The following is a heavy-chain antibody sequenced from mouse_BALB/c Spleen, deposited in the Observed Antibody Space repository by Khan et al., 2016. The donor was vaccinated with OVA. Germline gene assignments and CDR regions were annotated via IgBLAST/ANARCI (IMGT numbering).Heavy chain of an antibody. J-gene: IGHJ4*01. Sequence: EVQLVESGGGLVQPKGSLKLSCAASGFTFNTYAMNWVRQAPGKGLEWVARIRTKSNNYVTYYAGSVRDRFTISRDDSQSMLYLQMNNLKTEDIAMYYCVRPVSYAVLDYWGQGTSVTVSS. D-gene: IGHD2-12*01. CDR3: VRPVSYAVLDY. CDR2: IRTKSNNYVT. V-gene: IGHV10-1*02. CDR1: GFTFNTYA.